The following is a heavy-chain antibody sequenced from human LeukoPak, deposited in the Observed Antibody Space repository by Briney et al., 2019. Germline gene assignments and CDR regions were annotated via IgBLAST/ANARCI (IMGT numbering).Heavy chain of an antibody. CDR1: GGSFSGYY. Sequence: PSETLSLTCAVYGGSFSGYYWSWIRQPPGKGLEWIGEINHSGNTNYNPSLKSRVTISVDTSKNQFSLKLSSVTAADTAVYYCASWRRSVDYWGQGTLVTVSS. V-gene: IGHV4-34*01. CDR2: INHSGNT. CDR3: ASWRRSVDY. J-gene: IGHJ4*02.